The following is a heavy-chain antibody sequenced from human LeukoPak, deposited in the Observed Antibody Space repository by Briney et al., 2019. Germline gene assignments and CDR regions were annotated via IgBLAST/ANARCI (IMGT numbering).Heavy chain of an antibody. D-gene: IGHD5/OR15-5a*01. J-gene: IGHJ4*02. CDR1: GFTFSSYA. V-gene: IGHV3-30-3*01. Sequence: PGGSLRLSCAASGFTFSSYAMHWVRQAPGKGLEWVAVISYDGSNKNSADSVKGRFTISRDNSKNTLYLQMNSLRAEDTAVYYCAKAPILVSGSFDYWGQGILVTVSS. CDR3: AKAPILVSGSFDY. CDR2: ISYDGSNK.